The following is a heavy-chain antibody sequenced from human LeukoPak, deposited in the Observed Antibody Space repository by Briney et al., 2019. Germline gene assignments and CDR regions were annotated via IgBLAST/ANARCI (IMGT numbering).Heavy chain of an antibody. V-gene: IGHV3-53*01. CDR1: GFTVSSNH. Sequence: GGSLRLSCAASGFTVSSNHMSWVRQAPGKGLEWVSVIYSGGSTDYADSVKGRFTISRDNSKSTLYLQMNSLRAEDTAVYHCARGPAGYNWGQGTLVTVSS. CDR3: ARGPAGYN. J-gene: IGHJ4*02. D-gene: IGHD1-1*01. CDR2: IYSGGST.